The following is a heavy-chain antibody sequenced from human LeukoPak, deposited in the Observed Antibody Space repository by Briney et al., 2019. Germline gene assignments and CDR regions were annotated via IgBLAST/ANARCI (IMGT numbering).Heavy chain of an antibody. CDR2: FYYIGST. CDR3: ARRDSSWYQGGYYYYMDV. V-gene: IGHV4-59*12. J-gene: IGHJ6*03. Sequence: SETLSLTCTVSGAAISSYYWSWIRQPPGKGRDWFGYFYYIGSTNYNPSLKSRVTISVDTSKNHSSLKLSSVTAADTAVYYCARRDSSWYQGGYYYYMDVWGKGTMVTVSS. CDR1: GAAISSYY. D-gene: IGHD6-13*01.